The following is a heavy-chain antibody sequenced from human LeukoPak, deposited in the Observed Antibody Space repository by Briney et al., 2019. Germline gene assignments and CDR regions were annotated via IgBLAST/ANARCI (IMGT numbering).Heavy chain of an antibody. CDR3: ARDVDEDTISNLAHIAAAGTLGCGMDV. V-gene: IGHV1-18*01. Sequence: ASVKVSCKASGGTFSSYAISWVRQAPGQGLEWMGWISAYNGNTNYAQKLQGRVTMTTDTSTSTAYMELRSLRSDDTAVYYCARDVDEDTISNLAHIAAAGTLGCGMDVWGQGTTVTVSS. CDR1: GGTFSSYA. D-gene: IGHD6-13*01. CDR2: ISAYNGNT. J-gene: IGHJ6*02.